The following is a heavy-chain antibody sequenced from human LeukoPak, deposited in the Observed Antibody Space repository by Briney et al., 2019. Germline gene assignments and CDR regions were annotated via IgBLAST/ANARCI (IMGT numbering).Heavy chain of an antibody. Sequence: GGSLRLSCAASGFNFNLYWMSWVRQAPGKGLEWVANINQDGSETYYVDSVKGRLTISRDNDKNTLFLQMNSLRAEDTAVFYCARAGGPHTVDVWGQGTTVTVSS. CDR2: INQDGSET. D-gene: IGHD2-8*02. CDR1: GFNFNLYW. CDR3: ARAGGPHTVDV. J-gene: IGHJ6*02. V-gene: IGHV3-7*01.